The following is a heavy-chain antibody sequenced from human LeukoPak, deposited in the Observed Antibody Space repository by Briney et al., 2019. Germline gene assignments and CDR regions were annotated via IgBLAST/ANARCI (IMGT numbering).Heavy chain of an antibody. V-gene: IGHV4-59*01. J-gene: IGHJ5*02. D-gene: IGHD3-22*01. CDR1: GGSISTYY. CDR3: ARVYYYDSSGPFDP. Sequence: PSETLSLTCTVSGGSISTYYWSWIRQPPGKGLEWIGYVYYSGSTNYKSSLQSRVSISVDTSKNLFSLKLRSVTAADTAVYYCARVYYYDSSGPFDPWGQGTLVTVSS. CDR2: VYYSGST.